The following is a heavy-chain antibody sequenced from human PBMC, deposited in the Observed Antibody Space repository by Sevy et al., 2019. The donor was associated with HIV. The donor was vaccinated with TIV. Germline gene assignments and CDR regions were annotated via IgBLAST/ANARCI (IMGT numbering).Heavy chain of an antibody. Sequence: GGSLRLSCAASRFTFINFAIHWVRQAPGKGLEWVAVISYDGNNKFYADSVKGRFTISRDISKNTLYLQMNSLRGEDTAVYYCARGRVTSHDFDYWGQGTLVTVSS. CDR1: RFTFINFA. D-gene: IGHD2-21*02. CDR2: ISYDGNNK. V-gene: IGHV3-30*04. J-gene: IGHJ4*02. CDR3: ARGRVTSHDFDY.